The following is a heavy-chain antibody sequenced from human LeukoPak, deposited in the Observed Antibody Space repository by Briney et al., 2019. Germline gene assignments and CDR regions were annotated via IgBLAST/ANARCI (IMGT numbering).Heavy chain of an antibody. CDR3: ASHYYDSSGYPEGLQH. V-gene: IGHV4-34*01. CDR2: INHSGST. CDR1: GGSFSGYY. J-gene: IGHJ1*01. Sequence: PSETLSLTCAVYGGSFSGYYWSWIRQPPGKGLEWIGEINHSGSTNYNPSLKSRVTISVDTSKNQFSLKLSSVTAAGTAVYYCASHYYDSSGYPEGLQHWGQGTLVTVSS. D-gene: IGHD3-22*01.